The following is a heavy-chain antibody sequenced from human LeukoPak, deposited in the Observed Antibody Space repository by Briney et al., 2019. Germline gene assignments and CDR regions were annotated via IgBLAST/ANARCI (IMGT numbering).Heavy chain of an antibody. CDR1: GGSISFNY. D-gene: IGHD6-19*01. J-gene: IGHJ4*02. CDR2: IYYSGST. V-gene: IGHV4-59*01. Sequence: SETLSLTCTVSGGSISFNYWNWIRLPPGKGLEWIGYIYYSGSTNYNPSLRSRVTISVDTSKNQVFLKLSSVTAADTAIYYCARAHYSSGWYPLDYWGQGTLVTVSS. CDR3: ARAHYSSGWYPLDY.